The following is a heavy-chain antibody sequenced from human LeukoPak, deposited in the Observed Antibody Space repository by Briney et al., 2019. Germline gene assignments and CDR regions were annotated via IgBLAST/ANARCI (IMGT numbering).Heavy chain of an antibody. CDR3: ARGAVAHPYYYYYMDV. J-gene: IGHJ6*03. D-gene: IGHD6-19*01. Sequence: PSETLSLTCTVSGGSISSGGYYWSWIRQPPGKGLGWIGYIYHSGSTYYNPSLKSRVTISVDRSKNQFSLKLSSVTAADTAVYYCARGAVAHPYYYYYMDVWGKGTTVTVSS. V-gene: IGHV4-30-2*01. CDR1: GGSISSGGYY. CDR2: IYHSGST.